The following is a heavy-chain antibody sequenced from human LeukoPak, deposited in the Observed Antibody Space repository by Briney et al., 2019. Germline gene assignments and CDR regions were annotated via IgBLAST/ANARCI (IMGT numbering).Heavy chain of an antibody. D-gene: IGHD6-13*01. V-gene: IGHV4-4*02. Sequence: PSETLSLTYAVSGGSISSSNWWSWVRQPPGKGLEWIGEIYHSGSTNYNPSLKSRVTISVDKSKNQFSLKLSSVTAADTAVYYCARGMGDSSSWYPFDYWGQGTLVTVSS. CDR3: ARGMGDSSSWYPFDY. CDR1: GGSISSSNW. J-gene: IGHJ4*02. CDR2: IYHSGST.